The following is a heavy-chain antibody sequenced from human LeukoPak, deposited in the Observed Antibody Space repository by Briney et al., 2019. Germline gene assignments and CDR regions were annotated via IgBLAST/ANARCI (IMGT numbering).Heavy chain of an antibody. CDR2: MHYSGST. CDR1: GGSISSGSDY. CDR3: ARDVPRGTGYMDV. V-gene: IGHV4-39*07. J-gene: IGHJ6*03. D-gene: IGHD3-10*01. Sequence: SETLSLTCTVSGGSISSGSDYWGWIRQPPGKGLEWIGSMHYSGSTDYNPSLKSRVTISVDTSKNQFSLRLKYVTAADTAVYYCARDVPRGTGYMDVWGKGTTVTVSS.